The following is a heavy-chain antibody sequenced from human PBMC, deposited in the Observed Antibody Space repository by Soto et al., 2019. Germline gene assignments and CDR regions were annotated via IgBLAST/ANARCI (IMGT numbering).Heavy chain of an antibody. CDR1: GYTFTSYD. V-gene: IGHV1-8*01. D-gene: IGHD3-10*01. CDR2: MNPNSGNT. Sequence: ASVKVSCKASGYTFTSYDINWVRQATGQGLEWMGWMNPNSGNTGYAQKFQGRVTMTRNTSISTAYMELSSLRSEDTAVYYCVRTLYYYGSGSEYYYMDVWGKGTTVTVSS. J-gene: IGHJ6*03. CDR3: VRTLYYYGSGSEYYYMDV.